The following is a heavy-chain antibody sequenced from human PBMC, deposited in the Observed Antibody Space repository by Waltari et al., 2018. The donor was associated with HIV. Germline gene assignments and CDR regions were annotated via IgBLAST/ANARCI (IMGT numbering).Heavy chain of an antibody. CDR2: RSYDATTR. J-gene: IGHJ5*02. D-gene: IGHD3-22*01. V-gene: IGHV3-30*03. CDR1: GISFFNSYG. Sequence: QVQLVESGGGVVQPGRSLRLSCAASGISFFNSYGMHWVRQAPGKGLGWVVTRSYDATTRSYAESLKGRFTISRDNAKNTLYLQMNSLGGEDTAVYYCATDRRQGFYYDNYGERPFYSWGQGTLVTVSS. CDR3: ATDRRQGFYYDNYGERPFYS.